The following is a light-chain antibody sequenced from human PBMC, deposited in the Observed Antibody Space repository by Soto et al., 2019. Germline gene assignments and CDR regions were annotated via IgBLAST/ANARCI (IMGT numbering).Light chain of an antibody. J-gene: IGKJ1*01. V-gene: IGKV1D-12*01. CDR3: QHANSFPWT. CDR1: QDISGW. CDR2: AAS. Sequence: DIQMTQSPSSVSASVGARVTITCRASQDISGWLAWFQQKPGKAPNILLYAASILQSGVPPRCSGSGSGTYFTLTITYLQPEEFATYYCQHANSFPWTCGQGTKVEL.